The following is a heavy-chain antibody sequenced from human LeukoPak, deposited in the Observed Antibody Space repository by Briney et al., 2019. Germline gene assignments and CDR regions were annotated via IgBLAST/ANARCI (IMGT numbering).Heavy chain of an antibody. CDR1: GFTFSSYA. CDR3: ARQIGYCSSGTCYFDF. J-gene: IGHJ4*02. Sequence: PGESLRLSCAASGFTFSSYAMSWVRQAPGKGLEWVSAISSSGSDTYHADSVKGRFTISRDKSKNTLYLQMNSLRAEDTAVYYCARQIGYCSSGTCYFDFWGQGSLVTVSS. V-gene: IGHV3-23*01. CDR2: ISSSGSDT. D-gene: IGHD2-15*01.